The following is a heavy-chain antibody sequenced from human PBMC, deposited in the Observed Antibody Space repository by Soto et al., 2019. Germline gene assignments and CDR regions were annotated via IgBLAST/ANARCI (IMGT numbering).Heavy chain of an antibody. Sequence: ASVKVSCKPSGGTFSSYAISWVRQAPGQGLEWMGIINPSGGSTSYAQKFQGRVTMTRDTSTSTVYMERSSLRSEDTAVYYCARSIVVVTALSPEYSYYYGMDVWGQGTTVTVSS. CDR1: GGTFSSYA. CDR3: ARSIVVVTALSPEYSYYYGMDV. CDR2: INPSGGST. D-gene: IGHD2-21*02. V-gene: IGHV1-46*01. J-gene: IGHJ6*02.